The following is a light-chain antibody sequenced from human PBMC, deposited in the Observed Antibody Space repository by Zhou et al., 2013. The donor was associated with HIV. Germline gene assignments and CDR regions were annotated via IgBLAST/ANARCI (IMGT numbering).Light chain of an antibody. CDR2: GAS. V-gene: IGKV3-15*01. J-gene: IGKJ5*01. CDR1: QSVSSN. CDR3: QQYTTSA. Sequence: EIVMTQSPATLSVSPGERATLSCRASQSVSSNLAWYQQKPGQAPRLLIYGASTRATGIPARFSGSGSGTEFTLTISSLQSEDFAVYYCQQYTTSAFG.